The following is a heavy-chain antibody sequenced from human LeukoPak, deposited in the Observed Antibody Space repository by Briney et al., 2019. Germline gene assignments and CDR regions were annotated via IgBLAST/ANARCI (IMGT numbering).Heavy chain of an antibody. CDR1: ESTFSSYG. J-gene: IGHJ4*02. D-gene: IGHD3-22*01. Sequence: GGSLRLSCAASESTFSSYGMNWVRQAPGKGLEWVSRISSSGTYTDYTDSVKGRFTISRDNAKNSLYLQMNSLGAEDTAVYYCARDLIYYDRRDYWGQGTLVTVSS. CDR2: ISSSGTYT. CDR3: ARDLIYYDRRDY. V-gene: IGHV3-21*01.